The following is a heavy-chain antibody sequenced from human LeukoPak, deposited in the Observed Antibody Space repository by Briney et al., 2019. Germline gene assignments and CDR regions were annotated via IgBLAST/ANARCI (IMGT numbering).Heavy chain of an antibody. J-gene: IGHJ4*02. CDR1: GITLTNYG. D-gene: IGHD1-1*01. Sequence: GGSLRLSCAVSGITLTNYGMSWVRQAPGKGLEWVSSISSSSSYIYYADSVKGRFTISRDNAKNSLYLQMNSLRAEDTAVYYCARGSDDGDYWGQGTLVTVSS. CDR2: ISSSSSYI. CDR3: ARGSDDGDY. V-gene: IGHV3-21*01.